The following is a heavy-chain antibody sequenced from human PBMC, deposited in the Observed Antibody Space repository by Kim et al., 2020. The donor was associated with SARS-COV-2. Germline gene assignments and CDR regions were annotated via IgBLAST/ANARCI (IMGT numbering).Heavy chain of an antibody. CDR1: GFTFNYYT. D-gene: IGHD4-4*01. J-gene: IGHJ5*02. Sequence: GGSLRLSCAASGFTFNYYTMHWVRQAPGKGLEWVSGINGDGGSTYYADSVKGRFTISRDNSKNTVDLQMDRLRAEDTAGYYCAKGRHDYSNYGNWHDPWGKGTLVIVSS. V-gene: IGHV3-23*01. CDR2: INGDGGST. CDR3: AKGRHDYSNYGNWHDP.